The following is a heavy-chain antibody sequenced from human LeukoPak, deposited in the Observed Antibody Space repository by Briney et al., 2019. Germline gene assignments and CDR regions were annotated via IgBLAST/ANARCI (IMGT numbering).Heavy chain of an antibody. CDR2: IYYSGST. Sequence: SQTLSLTCTVAGGSMSSGDYYGGWVRQPPGKGLGWVGYIYYSGSTYYNPSLKSRVTISVDTSKNQFSLKLSSVTAADTAVYYCAREGYGDYSDAFDIWGQGTMVTVSS. V-gene: IGHV4-30-4*08. J-gene: IGHJ3*02. D-gene: IGHD4-17*01. CDR1: GGSMSSGDYY. CDR3: AREGYGDYSDAFDI.